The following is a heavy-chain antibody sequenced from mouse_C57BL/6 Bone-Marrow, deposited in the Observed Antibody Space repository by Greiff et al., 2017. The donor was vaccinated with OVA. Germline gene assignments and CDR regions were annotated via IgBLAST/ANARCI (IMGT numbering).Heavy chain of an antibody. CDR2: IYPRSGNT. CDR3: ANYYGSSPFAY. Sequence: QVQLKESGAELARPGASVKLSCKASGYTFTSYGISWVKQRTGQGLEWIGEIYPRSGNTYYNEKFKGKATLTADKSSSTAYMELRSLTSEDSAVYFCANYYGSSPFAYWGQGTLVTVSA. J-gene: IGHJ3*01. D-gene: IGHD1-1*01. CDR1: GYTFTSYG. V-gene: IGHV1-81*01.